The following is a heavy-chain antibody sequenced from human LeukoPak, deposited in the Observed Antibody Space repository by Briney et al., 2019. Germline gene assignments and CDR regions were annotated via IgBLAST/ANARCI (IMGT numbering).Heavy chain of an antibody. V-gene: IGHV3-7*01. J-gene: IGHJ4*02. CDR3: ASDWDGDLDY. Sequence: SWVRQAPGXGLEWVANIKQDGSEKNYVGSVRGRFTISRDNAKNSLYLQMNSLRAEDTAVYYCASDWDGDLDYWGQGTLVTVSS. CDR2: IKQDGSEK. D-gene: IGHD4-17*01.